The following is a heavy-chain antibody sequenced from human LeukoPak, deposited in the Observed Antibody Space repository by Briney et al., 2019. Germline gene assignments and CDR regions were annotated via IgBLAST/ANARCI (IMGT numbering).Heavy chain of an antibody. Sequence: GGSLRLSCAASGFTFTSYAMSWVRQAPGKGLEWVSAINHNGGSTYYADPVKGRFTISRDSSKNTLYLQMNNLRAEDTAVYYCAKTSGYSSGPMDVWGQGTTVTVSS. CDR3: AKTSGYSSGPMDV. CDR1: GFTFTSYA. J-gene: IGHJ6*02. CDR2: INHNGGST. V-gene: IGHV3-23*01. D-gene: IGHD6-25*01.